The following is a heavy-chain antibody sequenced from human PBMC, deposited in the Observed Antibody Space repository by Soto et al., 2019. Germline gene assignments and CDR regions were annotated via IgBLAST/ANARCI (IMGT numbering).Heavy chain of an antibody. V-gene: IGHV3-64*01. CDR2: ISSNGGST. J-gene: IGHJ5*02. CDR3: ARGPRLRYFVWLFSQGDRSSWFDP. D-gene: IGHD3-9*01. CDR1: GFTFSSYA. Sequence: EVQLVESGGGLVQPGGSLRLSCAASGFTFSSYAMHWVRQAPGKGLEYVSAISSNGGSTYYANSVKGRFTISRDNSQHTLYIQMGRLGGEDMAVYYCARGPRLRYFVWLFSQGDRSSWFDPWGQGTLVTVSS.